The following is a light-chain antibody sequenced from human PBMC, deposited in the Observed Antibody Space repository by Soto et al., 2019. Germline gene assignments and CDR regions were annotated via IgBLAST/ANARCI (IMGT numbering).Light chain of an antibody. Sequence: QSVLTQPPSVSEAPGQRVTISCTGSNSNIGAGYDVHWYQQFPGTAPKLLIYGNINRPSGVPDRFSGSKSGPSASLAITGLQAEDEADYYCQSYDSRLSNYVFGGGTKLTVL. CDR2: GNI. CDR1: NSNIGAGYD. J-gene: IGLJ1*01. V-gene: IGLV1-40*01. CDR3: QSYDSRLSNYV.